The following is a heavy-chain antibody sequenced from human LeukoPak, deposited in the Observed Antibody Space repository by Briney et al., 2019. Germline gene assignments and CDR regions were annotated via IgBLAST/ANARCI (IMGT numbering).Heavy chain of an antibody. CDR2: ISGSGGST. J-gene: IGHJ4*02. CDR1: GFTVSNSA. CDR3: AKDYQGRWLVYFDY. D-gene: IGHD6-19*01. Sequence: GGSLRLSCAASGFTVSNSAMSWVRQAPGEGLEWVSAISGSGGSTYYADSVKGQFTISRDNSKNTLYLQMNSLRAEDTAVYYCAKDYQGRWLVYFDYWGQGTLVTVSS. V-gene: IGHV3-23*01.